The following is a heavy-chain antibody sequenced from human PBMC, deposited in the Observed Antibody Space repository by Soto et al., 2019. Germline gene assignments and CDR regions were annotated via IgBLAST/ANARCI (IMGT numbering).Heavy chain of an antibody. D-gene: IGHD6-19*01. CDR1: GFTFSSYV. Sequence: PGGSLRLSCAASGFTFSSYVMHWVRQAPGKGLEGGAVISYDGSNKYDADSVKGRFTISRDNSKNTLYLQMNSLRAEDTAVYYCAKDLENSSGWYDYYYYYGMDVWGQGTTVTLS. CDR2: ISYDGSNK. CDR3: AKDLENSSGWYDYYYYYGMDV. V-gene: IGHV3-30*18. J-gene: IGHJ6*02.